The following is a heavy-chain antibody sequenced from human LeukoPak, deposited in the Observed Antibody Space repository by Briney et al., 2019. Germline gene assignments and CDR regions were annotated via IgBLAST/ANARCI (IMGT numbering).Heavy chain of an antibody. J-gene: IGHJ4*02. CDR1: GYTFTSYY. D-gene: IGHD6-19*01. Sequence: ASVKVSCKASGYTFTSYYMHWVRQAPGQGLEWMGIINPSGGSTSYAQKFQGRVTMTRDTSTSTVYMELSSLRSEDTAVYYCAREGIAVAGRGGYFDYWGQGTLVTVSS. CDR2: INPSGGST. CDR3: AREGIAVAGRGGYFDY. V-gene: IGHV1-46*01.